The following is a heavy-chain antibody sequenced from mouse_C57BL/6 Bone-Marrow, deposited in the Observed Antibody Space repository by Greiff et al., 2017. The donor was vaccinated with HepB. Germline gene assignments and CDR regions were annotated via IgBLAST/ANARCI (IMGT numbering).Heavy chain of an antibody. D-gene: IGHD2-4*01. CDR3: TREGIYYDPSAWFAY. Sequence: EVKLVESGEGLVKPGGSLKLSCAASGFTFSSYAMSWVRQTPEKRLEWVAYISSGGDYIYYADTVKGRFTISRDNARNTLYLQMSSLKSEDTAMYYCTREGIYYDPSAWFAYWGQGTLVTVSA. V-gene: IGHV5-9-1*02. J-gene: IGHJ3*01. CDR1: GFTFSSYA. CDR2: ISSGGDYI.